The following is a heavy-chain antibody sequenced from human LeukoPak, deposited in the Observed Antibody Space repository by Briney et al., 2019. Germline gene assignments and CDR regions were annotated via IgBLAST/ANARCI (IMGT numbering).Heavy chain of an antibody. CDR1: GYTFTSYG. V-gene: IGHV1-18*01. D-gene: IGHD4-23*01. Sequence: ASVKVSCKASGYTFTSYGISWVRQAPGQGLEWMGWISAYNGNTNYAQKLQGRVTMTTDTSTSPAYMELRSLRSDDTAVYYCARDYPFTVLTDTDYYYYGMDVWGQGTTVTVSS. J-gene: IGHJ6*02. CDR3: ARDYPFTVLTDTDYYYYGMDV. CDR2: ISAYNGNT.